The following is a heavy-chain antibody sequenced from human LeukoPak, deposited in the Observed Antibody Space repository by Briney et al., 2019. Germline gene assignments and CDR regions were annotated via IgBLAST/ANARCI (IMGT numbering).Heavy chain of an antibody. CDR3: ARLYLSGSIPWFDP. J-gene: IGHJ5*02. D-gene: IGHD1-26*01. Sequence: ASVKVSCKASGYTFTSYDINWVRQATGQRLEWMGWMNPNSGNTGYAQKFQGRVTMTRNTSISTAYMELSSLRSEDTAVYYCARLYLSGSIPWFDPWGQGTLVTVSS. CDR2: MNPNSGNT. CDR1: GYTFTSYD. V-gene: IGHV1-8*01.